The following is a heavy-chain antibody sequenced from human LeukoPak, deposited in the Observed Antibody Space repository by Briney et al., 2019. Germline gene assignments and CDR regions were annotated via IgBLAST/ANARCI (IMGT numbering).Heavy chain of an antibody. V-gene: IGHV3-21*01. J-gene: IGHJ4*02. CDR3: ASGRQQLVDY. Sequence: GGSLRLSCAASGFTFSSYSMNWVRQAPGKGLEWVSSISSSSSYIYYADSVKGRFTISRDNAKNSLYLQMNSLRAEDTAVYYCASGRQQLVDYWGQGTLVTVSS. CDR1: GFTFSSYS. CDR2: ISSSSSYI. D-gene: IGHD6-13*01.